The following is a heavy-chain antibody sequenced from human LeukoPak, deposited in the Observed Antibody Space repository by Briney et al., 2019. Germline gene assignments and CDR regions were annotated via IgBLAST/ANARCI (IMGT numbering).Heavy chain of an antibody. CDR3: ARLSQQTFDI. V-gene: IGHV1-46*01. CDR1: GYTFTTYY. Sequence: ASVKVSCKASGYTFTTYYMHWVRQAPGQGLEWMGIIDPSGGSTSYAQKFQGRVTMTRDTSTSTVCMELSSLRSDDTAVYYCARLSQQTFDIWGQGTLVTVSS. CDR2: IDPSGGST. J-gene: IGHJ3*02.